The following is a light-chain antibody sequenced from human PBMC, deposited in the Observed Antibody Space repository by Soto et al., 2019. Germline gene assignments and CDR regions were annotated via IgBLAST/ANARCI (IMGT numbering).Light chain of an antibody. V-gene: IGLV2-14*01. J-gene: IGLJ2*01. CDR1: SSDIGDYKY. CDR3: SSYTSTNFVI. CDR2: DVS. Sequence: QSALTQPASVSGSPGQSITISCTGSSSDIGDYKYVSWYKQHPGKAPKLMIYDVSNRPSGVSNRFSGYKSGNTASLTISGLQAEDEADYYFSSYTSTNFVIFGGGTKLTVL.